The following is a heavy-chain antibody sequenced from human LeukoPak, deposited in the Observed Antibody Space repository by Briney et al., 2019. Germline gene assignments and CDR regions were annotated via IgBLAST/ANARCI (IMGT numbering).Heavy chain of an antibody. J-gene: IGHJ4*02. D-gene: IGHD2-15*01. CDR1: GGSTSSGDYY. Sequence: PSETLSLTCTVSGGSTSSGDYYWSWIRQPPGKGLEWIGYIYYSGSTYYNPSLKSRVNMSVDTSKNQFSLKLSSVTAADTAVYYCARYCSSSSCHNYFDYWGQGTLVTVSS. CDR2: IYYSGST. CDR3: ARYCSSSSCHNYFDY. V-gene: IGHV4-30-4*01.